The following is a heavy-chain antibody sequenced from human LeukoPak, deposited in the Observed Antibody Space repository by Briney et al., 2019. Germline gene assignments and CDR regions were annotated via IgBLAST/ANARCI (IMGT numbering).Heavy chain of an antibody. Sequence: GGSLRLSCAASGFTFSSYWMHWVRQAPGKGLVWVSRINSDGSSTSYADSVRGRFTISRDNAKNTLYLQMNSLGAEDTAVYYCARDLYSYGSYYYYYGMDVWGQGTTVTVSS. CDR2: INSDGSST. V-gene: IGHV3-74*01. J-gene: IGHJ6*02. CDR3: ARDLYSYGSYYYYYGMDV. D-gene: IGHD5-18*01. CDR1: GFTFSSYW.